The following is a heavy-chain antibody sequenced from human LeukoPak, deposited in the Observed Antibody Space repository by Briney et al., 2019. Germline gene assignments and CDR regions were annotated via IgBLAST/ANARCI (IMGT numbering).Heavy chain of an antibody. CDR3: ARGIAAAGIVGDGYYYYMDV. CDR1: GASTGIYS. J-gene: IGHJ6*03. Sequence: SETLSPTCIVSGASTGIYSGSWIRQPAGRGRGWMGRSYTMGTTNYNPSLKSRVTMSVDTSKNQFSLKLSSVTAADTAVYYCARGIAAAGIVGDGYYYYMDVWGKGTTVTVSS. V-gene: IGHV4-4*07. CDR2: SYTMGTT. D-gene: IGHD6-13*01.